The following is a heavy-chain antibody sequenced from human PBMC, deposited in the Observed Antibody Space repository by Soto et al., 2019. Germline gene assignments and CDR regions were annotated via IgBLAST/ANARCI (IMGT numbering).Heavy chain of an antibody. J-gene: IGHJ5*01. CDR3: AREGRHSRGMRESWFDP. D-gene: IGHD5-12*01. CDR2: IFYTGAT. Sequence: SETLSLTCAVSGDSISSRSHYWNWIRRVPGKGLEFIGYIFYTGATYYNPSLRGRISMSVDTSKNQFSLTLRSVTAADTAIYYCAREGRHSRGMRESWFDPWGQGTQVTVSS. V-gene: IGHV4-31*11. CDR1: GDSISSRSHY.